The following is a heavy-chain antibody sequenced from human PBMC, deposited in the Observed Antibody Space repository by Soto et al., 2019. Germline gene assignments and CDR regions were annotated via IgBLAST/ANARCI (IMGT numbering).Heavy chain of an antibody. J-gene: IGHJ3*02. D-gene: IGHD6-13*01. CDR1: GGSISSSSYY. CDR2: IYYSGST. V-gene: IGHV4-39*01. CDR3: ARREQQLVHGAFEI. Sequence: SETLSLTCTVSGGSISSSSYYWGWIRQPPGKGLEWIGSIYYSGSTYYNPSLKSRVTISVDTSKNQFSLKLSSVTAADTAVYYCARREQQLVHGAFEIWGQGTMVTVS.